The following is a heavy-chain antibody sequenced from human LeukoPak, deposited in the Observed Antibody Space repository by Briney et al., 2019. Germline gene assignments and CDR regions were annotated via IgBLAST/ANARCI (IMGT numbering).Heavy chain of an antibody. CDR3: AKSVQGSSGWYNYYYYYGMDV. J-gene: IGHJ6*02. D-gene: IGHD6-19*01. V-gene: IGHV3-23*01. Sequence: GGSLRLSCAASGFTFSSYAMSWVRQAPGKGLEWVSATSGSGGSTYYADSVKGRFTISRDNSKNTLYLQMNSLRAEDTAVYYCAKSVQGSSGWYNYYYYYGMDVWGQGTTVTVSS. CDR1: GFTFSSYA. CDR2: TSGSGGST.